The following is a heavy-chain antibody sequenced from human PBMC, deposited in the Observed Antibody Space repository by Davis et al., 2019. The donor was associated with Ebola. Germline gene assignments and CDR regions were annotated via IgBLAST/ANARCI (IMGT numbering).Heavy chain of an antibody. CDR2: ISYDGRRK. J-gene: IGHJ4*02. CDR1: GFSFSTYA. D-gene: IGHD1-1*01. V-gene: IGHV3-30*04. CDR3: ARKSGPDY. Sequence: GESLKISCAASGFSFSTYAMHWVRQAPGKGPEWLTVISYDGRRKYYADSVKGRFTISRDNSKNTLYLQMNSLRAEDTAVYYCARKSGPDYWGQGTLVTVSS.